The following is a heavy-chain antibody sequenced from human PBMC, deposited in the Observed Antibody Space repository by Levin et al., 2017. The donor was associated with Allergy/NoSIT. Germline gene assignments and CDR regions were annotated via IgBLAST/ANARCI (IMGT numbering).Heavy chain of an antibody. CDR2: ISYDGSNK. D-gene: IGHD3-10*01. Sequence: GGSLRLSCAASGFTFSSYAMHWVRQAPGKGLEWVAVISYDGSNKYYADSVKGRFTISRDNSKNTLYLQMNSLRAEDTAVYYCARDGSKKGYYFDYWGQGTLVTVSS. CDR3: ARDGSKKGYYFDY. V-gene: IGHV3-30-3*01. J-gene: IGHJ4*02. CDR1: GFTFSSYA.